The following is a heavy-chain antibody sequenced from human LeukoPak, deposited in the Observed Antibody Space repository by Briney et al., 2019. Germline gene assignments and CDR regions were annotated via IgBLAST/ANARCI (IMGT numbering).Heavy chain of an antibody. CDR2: ISGSGGST. D-gene: IGHD3-22*01. J-gene: IGHJ4*02. V-gene: IGHV3-23*01. CDR3: AKLVPVPYYYDSSGSRRIDYFDY. Sequence: PGGSLRLSCAASGFAFSSYAMSWVRQAPGKGLEWVSAISGSGGSTYYADSVKGRFTISRDNSKNTLYLQMNSLRAEDTAVYYCAKLVPVPYYYDSSGSRRIDYFDYWGQGTLVTVSS. CDR1: GFAFSSYA.